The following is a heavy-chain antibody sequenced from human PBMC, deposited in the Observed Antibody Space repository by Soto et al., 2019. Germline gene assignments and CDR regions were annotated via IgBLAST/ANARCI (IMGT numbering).Heavy chain of an antibody. Sequence: SETLSLTCTVSGGSISSGSYYWSWIRQPPGKGLERIGYIYYSGSTNYNPSLKSQVTISVDTSKNQFSLKLSSVTAADTAVYYCARDGGGYCSGGSCYSHLINYYYYGMDVWGQGTTVTVSS. CDR3: ARDGGGYCSGGSCYSHLINYYYYGMDV. D-gene: IGHD2-15*01. V-gene: IGHV4-61*01. CDR1: GGSISSGSYY. CDR2: IYYSGST. J-gene: IGHJ6*02.